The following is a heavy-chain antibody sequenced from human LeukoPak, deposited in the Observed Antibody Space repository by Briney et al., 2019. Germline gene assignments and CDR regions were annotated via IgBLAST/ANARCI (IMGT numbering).Heavy chain of an antibody. CDR1: GGSISSGSHY. Sequence: SETLSLTCTVSGGSISSGSHYWSWIRQPAGKGLEWIGRFYITGSTSYNPSLKSRLTISVDTSKNQFSLNLSSVTAADTAVYYCARGGDKFDYWGQGTLVTVSS. CDR3: ARGGDKFDY. D-gene: IGHD2-21*02. V-gene: IGHV4-61*02. J-gene: IGHJ4*02. CDR2: FYITGST.